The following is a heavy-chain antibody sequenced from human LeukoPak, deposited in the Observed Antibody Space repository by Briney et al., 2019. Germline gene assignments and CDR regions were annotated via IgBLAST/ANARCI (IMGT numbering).Heavy chain of an antibody. J-gene: IGHJ4*02. Sequence: GGSLRLSCAASGFTVSSNYMNWVRQPPGKGLEWVSIIYSGGRTYYAESVKGRFTIYRDNSKIKLYLQMNGLRAEDRAVYYCARQQDTTNPGYWGQGTLVSVSS. CDR3: ARQQDTTNPGY. V-gene: IGHV3-66*04. CDR1: GFTVSSNY. D-gene: IGHD5-18*01. CDR2: IYSGGRT.